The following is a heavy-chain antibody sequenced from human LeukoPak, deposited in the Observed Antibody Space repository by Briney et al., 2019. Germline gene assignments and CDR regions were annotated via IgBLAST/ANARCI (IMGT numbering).Heavy chain of an antibody. Sequence: PSETLSLTCTVSGGSISSYYWSWIRQPPGKGLEWIGYIYYSGSTNYNPSLKSRVTISVDTSKNQFSLKLSSVTAADTAVYYCARDVAMAGPLNNWFDPWGQGTLVTVSS. CDR2: IYYSGST. D-gene: IGHD6-19*01. J-gene: IGHJ5*02. CDR1: GGSISSYY. CDR3: ARDVAMAGPLNNWFDP. V-gene: IGHV4-59*01.